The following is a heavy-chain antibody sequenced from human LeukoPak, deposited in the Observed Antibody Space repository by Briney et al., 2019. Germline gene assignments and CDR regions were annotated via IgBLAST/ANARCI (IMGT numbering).Heavy chain of an antibody. V-gene: IGHV3-53*01. CDR1: GFTVSSNY. Sequence: GGSLRLSCAASGFTVSSNYMSWVRQAPGKGLEWVSVIYSGGSTYYADSVKGRFTISRHNSKNTLYLQMNSLRAEDTAVYYCAREVSSGSYYYGMDVWGQGTTVTVSS. CDR2: IYSGGST. CDR3: AREVSSGSYYYGMDV. D-gene: IGHD6-25*01. J-gene: IGHJ6*02.